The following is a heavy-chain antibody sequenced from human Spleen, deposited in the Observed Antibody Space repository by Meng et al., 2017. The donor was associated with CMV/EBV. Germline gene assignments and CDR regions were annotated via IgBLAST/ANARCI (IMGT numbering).Heavy chain of an antibody. Sequence: GESLKISCAASGFTFSRYWMTWVRQAPGKGLEWVANIKQDGSETHYVDSVKGRFTISRDNAKNSLYLQMNSLRAEDTAVYYCARDIAAAGTYYYFFAMDVWGQGTTVTVSS. D-gene: IGHD6-13*01. CDR1: GFTFSRYW. CDR2: IKQDGSET. CDR3: ARDIAAAGTYYYFFAMDV. J-gene: IGHJ6*02. V-gene: IGHV3-7*01.